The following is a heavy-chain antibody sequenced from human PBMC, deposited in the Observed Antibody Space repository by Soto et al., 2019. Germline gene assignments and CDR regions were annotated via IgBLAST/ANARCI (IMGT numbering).Heavy chain of an antibody. CDR1: GLTFSSYA. CDR3: AKEIAAAGPPGALGYYGMDV. Sequence: GGSLRLSCAASGLTFSSYAMSWVRQAPGKGLEWVSAISGSGGSTYYADSVKGRFTISRDNSKNTLYLQMNSLRAEDTAVYYCAKEIAAAGPPGALGYYGMDVWGQGTTVTVSS. V-gene: IGHV3-23*01. D-gene: IGHD6-13*01. CDR2: ISGSGGST. J-gene: IGHJ6*02.